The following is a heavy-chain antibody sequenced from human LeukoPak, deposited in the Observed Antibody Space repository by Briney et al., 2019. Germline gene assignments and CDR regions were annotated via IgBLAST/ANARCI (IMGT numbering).Heavy chain of an antibody. CDR3: ARYSSSSSFVG. D-gene: IGHD6-13*01. V-gene: IGHV4-4*07. Sequence: SETLSLACSVSGASITSYYWSWIRQPAGKGLEWIGRIYTSGSTDYNPSLKSRVTMSVDTSKNQFSLKLNSVTAADTAVYYCARYSSSSSFVGWGQRTLVTVAS. CDR1: GASITSYY. CDR2: IYTSGST. J-gene: IGHJ4*02.